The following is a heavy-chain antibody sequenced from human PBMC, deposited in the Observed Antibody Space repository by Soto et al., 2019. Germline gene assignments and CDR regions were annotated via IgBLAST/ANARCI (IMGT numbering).Heavy chain of an antibody. J-gene: IGHJ6*03. V-gene: IGHV1-46*03. D-gene: IGHD1-26*01. CDR2: INPSGDST. Sequence: QVQLVQSGAEVREPGASVKVSCRASGYTFSNYYIHWVRQAPGQGLEWMGIINPSGDSTSSAQKFQDRVTLTRDASSSIVTMELSSLRSEDTAVYFCARGWGLAGYMDVWGTGTTVTVAS. CDR3: ARGWGLAGYMDV. CDR1: GYTFSNYY.